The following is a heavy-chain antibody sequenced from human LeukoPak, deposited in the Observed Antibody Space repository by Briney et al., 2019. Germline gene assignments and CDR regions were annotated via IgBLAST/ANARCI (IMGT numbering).Heavy chain of an antibody. V-gene: IGHV3-33*05. Sequence: GGTLRLSCAASGFTFSSYDILCVRHAPGKGLEWVTIILYDASNKYYAASVNGRFTISRDNSKNTVYLQMNSLTAEDTAVYYCARESSGGFDNWAQGTLVTVSS. CDR1: GFTFSSYD. CDR2: ILYDASNK. CDR3: ARESSGGFDN. D-gene: IGHD3-3*01. J-gene: IGHJ4*02.